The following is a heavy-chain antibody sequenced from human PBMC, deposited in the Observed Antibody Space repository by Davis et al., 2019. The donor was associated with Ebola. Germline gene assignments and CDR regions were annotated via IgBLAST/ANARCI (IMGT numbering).Heavy chain of an antibody. CDR2: IIPIFGTA. CDR3: ARVFKGEDSSGYHGHYFDY. J-gene: IGHJ4*02. CDR1: GGTFSSYA. D-gene: IGHD3-22*01. V-gene: IGHV1-69*13. Sequence: APSVKVSCKASGGTFSSYAISWVRQAPGQGLEWMGGIIPIFGTANYAQKFQGRVTITADESTSTAYMELSSLRSEDTAVYYCARVFKGEDSSGYHGHYFDYWGQGSLVTVSS.